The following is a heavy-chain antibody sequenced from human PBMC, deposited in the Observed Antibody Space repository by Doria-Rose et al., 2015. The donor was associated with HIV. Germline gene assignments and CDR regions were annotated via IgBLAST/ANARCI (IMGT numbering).Heavy chain of an antibody. V-gene: IGHV3-7*04. CDR1: SYW. CDR3: AGEWDY. Sequence: SYWMSWVRQAPGKGLEWVANIKQDGSVKSYVDSVKGRFTISRDNAKNSLSLQMNSLRAEDTAVYYCAGEWDYWGQGTLVTVSS. J-gene: IGHJ4*02. CDR2: IKQDGSVK.